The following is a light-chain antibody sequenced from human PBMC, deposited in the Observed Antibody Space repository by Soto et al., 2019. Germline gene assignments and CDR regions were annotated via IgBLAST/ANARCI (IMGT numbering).Light chain of an antibody. Sequence: EIQMTQSPSSLSASVGVRFTMTCQASREITNYLNWYQQKPGKAPRLLVYDGSNLDTGVPSRFSGSGSGTHFSFTISSLHPEDIATYYCQQFDSLPITFGQGTRLEI. CDR1: REITNY. V-gene: IGKV1-33*01. CDR3: QQFDSLPIT. CDR2: DGS. J-gene: IGKJ5*01.